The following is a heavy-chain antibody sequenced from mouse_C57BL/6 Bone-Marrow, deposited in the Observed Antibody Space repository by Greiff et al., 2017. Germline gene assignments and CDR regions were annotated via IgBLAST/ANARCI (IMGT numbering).Heavy chain of an antibody. Sequence: QVQLQQPGAELVRPGTSVKLSCKASGYTFTSYWMHWVKQRPGQGLEWIGVIDPSDSYTNYTQKFKGKATLTVDTSSSTAYMQLSSLTSEDSAVYYCAREGQRRLREEFDYWGQGTALTVSA. CDR3: AREGQRRLREEFDY. V-gene: IGHV1-59*01. CDR1: GYTFTSYW. J-gene: IGHJ2*01. D-gene: IGHD3-2*02. CDR2: IDPSDSYT.